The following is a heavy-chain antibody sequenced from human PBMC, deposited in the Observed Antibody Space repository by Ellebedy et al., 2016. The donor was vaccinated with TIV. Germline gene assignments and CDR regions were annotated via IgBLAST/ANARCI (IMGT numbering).Heavy chain of an antibody. CDR2: TYYRSKWYN. CDR1: GDSVSSNSAA. D-gene: IGHD5-18*01. V-gene: IGHV6-1*01. J-gene: IGHJ6*02. Sequence: SQTLSLTCAVSGDSVSSNSAAWTWIRQSPSRGLEWLGRTYYRSKWYNDYAVSVYSRITISPDTAKNQFSLQLNSLTPEDTAVYYCARWLHEEGGLDVWGRGTTVTVSS. CDR3: ARWLHEEGGLDV.